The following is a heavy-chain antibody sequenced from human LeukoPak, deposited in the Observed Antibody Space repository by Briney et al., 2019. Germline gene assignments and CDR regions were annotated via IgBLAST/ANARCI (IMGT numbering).Heavy chain of an antibody. D-gene: IGHD4-17*01. CDR1: GFTFSSYA. CDR2: ISYDGSNK. J-gene: IGHJ4*02. V-gene: IGHV3-30-3*01. CDR3: ARDRPRRFHDYGDYEEGK. Sequence: PGGSLRLSCAASGFTFSSYAMHWVRQAPGKGLEWVAVISYDGSNKYYADSVKGRFTISRDNSKNTLYLQMNSLRAEDTAVYYCARDRPRRFHDYGDYEEGKGGQGTLVTVSS.